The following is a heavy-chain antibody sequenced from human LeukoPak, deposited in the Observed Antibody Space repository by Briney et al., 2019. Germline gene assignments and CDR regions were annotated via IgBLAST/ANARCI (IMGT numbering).Heavy chain of an antibody. CDR1: GYTFTGYY. D-gene: IGHD1-26*01. V-gene: IGHV1-2*02. Sequence: ASVKVSCKASGYTFTGYYMHWVRQAPGQGLEWMGWINPNSGGTNYAQKFQGRVTMTEDTSTDTAYMELSSLRSEDTAVYYCATGDSGSFSVAFDIWGQGTMVTVSS. CDR3: ATGDSGSFSVAFDI. CDR2: INPNSGGT. J-gene: IGHJ3*02.